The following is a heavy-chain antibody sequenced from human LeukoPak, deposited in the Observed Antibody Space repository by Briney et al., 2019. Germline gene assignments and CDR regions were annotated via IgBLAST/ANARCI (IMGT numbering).Heavy chain of an antibody. V-gene: IGHV4-34*01. J-gene: IGHJ6*03. D-gene: IGHD3-22*01. CDR2: INHSGST. CDR1: GGSFSGYY. Sequence: SETLSLTCAVYGGSFSGYYWSWIRQPPGKGLEWIGEINHSGSTNYNPSLKSRVTISVDTSKNQFSLKLSSVTAADTAVYYCARGGYYDSSGYYKDRGPTLEYYYYYMDVWGKGTTVTVSS. CDR3: ARGGYYDSSGYYKDRGPTLEYYYYYMDV.